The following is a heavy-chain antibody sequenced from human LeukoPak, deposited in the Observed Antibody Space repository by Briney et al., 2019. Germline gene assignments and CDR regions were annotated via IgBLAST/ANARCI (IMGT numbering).Heavy chain of an antibody. Sequence: ASVKVSCKASGYTFTSYDINWVRQATGQGLEWMGWMNPNSGNTGYAQKFQGRVTMTKNTSITTAYMELSSLRSEDTAVYYCARALSWTTVSYYYMDVWGKGTTVTVSS. D-gene: IGHD2/OR15-2a*01. V-gene: IGHV1-8*01. CDR1: GYTFTSYD. CDR3: ARALSWTTVSYYYMDV. CDR2: MNPNSGNT. J-gene: IGHJ6*03.